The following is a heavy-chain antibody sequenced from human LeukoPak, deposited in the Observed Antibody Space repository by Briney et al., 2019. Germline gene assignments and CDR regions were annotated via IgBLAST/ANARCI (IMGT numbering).Heavy chain of an antibody. CDR2: ITYDGSNK. J-gene: IGHJ5*02. Sequence: GGSLRLSCAASGFTFSSYGMHWVRQAPGKGLEWVAVITYDGSNKYYADSVKGRFTISRDNSKHTLYLQMNSLRAEDTAVYYCAKDSGTWWFDPWGQGTLVTVSS. CDR1: GFTFSSYG. CDR3: AKDSGTWWFDP. V-gene: IGHV3-30*18.